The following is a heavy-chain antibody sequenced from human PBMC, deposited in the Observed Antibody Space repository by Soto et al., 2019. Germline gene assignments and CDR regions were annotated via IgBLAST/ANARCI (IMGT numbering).Heavy chain of an antibody. CDR1: GGSISSSDYY. Sequence: QVQLQESGPGLVKPSQTLSLTCTVSGGSISSSDYYWSWIRQPPGKGPEWMGYIYYSGSTYYNPSLKSRVTIAVDTSKNQFSLKLSFVAAADAAVYYCARAAGLYYDNSGYYYRWFDPWGQGTLVTVSS. J-gene: IGHJ5*02. CDR3: ARAAGLYYDNSGYYYRWFDP. D-gene: IGHD3-22*01. CDR2: IYYSGST. V-gene: IGHV4-30-4*01.